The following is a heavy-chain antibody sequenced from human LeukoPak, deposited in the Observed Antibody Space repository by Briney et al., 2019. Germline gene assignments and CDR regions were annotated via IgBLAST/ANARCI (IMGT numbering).Heavy chain of an antibody. CDR1: GYTFTSYD. Sequence: ASVKVSCKASGYTFTSYDINWVRQAPGQGLEWVGWINPNTGGTNYAQKFQGRVTMTRDTSISTAYLDLSRLRSDDTAVYYCARGRSGGYFDYWGQGALVTVSS. V-gene: IGHV1-2*02. J-gene: IGHJ4*02. D-gene: IGHD2-15*01. CDR3: ARGRSGGYFDY. CDR2: INPNTGGT.